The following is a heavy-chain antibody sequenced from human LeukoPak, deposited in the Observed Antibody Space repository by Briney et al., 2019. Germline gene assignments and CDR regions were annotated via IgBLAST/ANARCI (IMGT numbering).Heavy chain of an antibody. CDR1: GGSISSNSYY. D-gene: IGHD6-19*01. Sequence: SETLSLTCTVSGGSISSNSYYWGWIRQPPGKGLEWIGSIYYSGSTYYNPSLKSRVTISVDTSKNQFSLKLSSVTAADTAVYYCARYPSGWGAPGWYFDLWGRGTLVTVSS. CDR2: IYYSGST. V-gene: IGHV4-39*07. CDR3: ARYPSGWGAPGWYFDL. J-gene: IGHJ2*01.